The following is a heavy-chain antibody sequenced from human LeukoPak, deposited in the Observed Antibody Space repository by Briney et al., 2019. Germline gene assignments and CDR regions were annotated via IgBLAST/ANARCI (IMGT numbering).Heavy chain of an antibody. D-gene: IGHD5-12*01. Sequence: GGSLRLSCAASGFTFRSYTLNWVRQAPGKGLEWVSAISGSGGSPYYADSVKGRFTISRDNSKNTLYLQMNSLRAEDTAVYYCAKELDIVATISPFDYWGQGTLVTVSS. V-gene: IGHV3-23*01. CDR2: ISGSGGSP. CDR3: AKELDIVATISPFDY. CDR1: GFTFRSYT. J-gene: IGHJ4*02.